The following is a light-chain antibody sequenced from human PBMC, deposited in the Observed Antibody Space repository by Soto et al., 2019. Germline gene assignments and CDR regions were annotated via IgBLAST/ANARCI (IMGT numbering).Light chain of an antibody. Sequence: EVVMTQSPATLSVSPGERATLSCRASQSVNANLAWPQQKPGQAPRLLIHGASNRATGIPARFSGSGFGTEFMLTISSLGSEDFAVYYWQEYKTWLWTFGRGAKV. CDR3: QEYKTWLWT. CDR1: QSVNAN. J-gene: IGKJ1*01. CDR2: GAS. V-gene: IGKV3-15*01.